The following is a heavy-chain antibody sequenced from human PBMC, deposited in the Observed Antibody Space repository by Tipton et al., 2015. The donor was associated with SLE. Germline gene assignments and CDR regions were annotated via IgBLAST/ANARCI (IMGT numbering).Heavy chain of an antibody. CDR2: IWYDGSKK. J-gene: IGHJ6*02. CDR3: ARVLGSYYGMDV. Sequence: SLRLSCAASGFTFSSYGMHWVRQAPGKGLEWVAVIWYDGSKKYYADSVKGRFTISRDNSKNTLYLQMNSLRPEDTAVYYCARVLGSYYGMDVWGQGTTVTVSS. V-gene: IGHV3-33*08. CDR1: GFTFSSYG.